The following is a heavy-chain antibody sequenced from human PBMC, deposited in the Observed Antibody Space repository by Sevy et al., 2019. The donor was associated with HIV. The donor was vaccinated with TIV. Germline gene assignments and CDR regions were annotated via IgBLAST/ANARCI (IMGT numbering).Heavy chain of an antibody. D-gene: IGHD1-1*01. V-gene: IGHV4-39*01. CDR2: IYYSGST. Sequence: SETLSLTCSVSGDSLITTNYYWAWLRQSPGKGLEWIASIYYSGSTYYNPSLKARVTVSVDTSRSQFSLILNSVTAADTSVYYCAAHEGVTISEARFDPWGQGTLVTISS. J-gene: IGHJ5*02. CDR1: GDSLITTNYY. CDR3: AAHEGVTISEARFDP.